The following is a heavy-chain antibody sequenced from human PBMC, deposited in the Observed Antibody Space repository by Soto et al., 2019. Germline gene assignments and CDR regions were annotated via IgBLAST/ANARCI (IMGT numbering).Heavy chain of an antibody. V-gene: IGHV3-23*01. CDR2: INGRGGDT. J-gene: IGHJ4*02. CDR3: ARASGYYVSRSGYYGSFFDY. CDR1: GFIFNIYA. D-gene: IGHD3-3*01. Sequence: EVQMLESGGGVVQPGGSLRLSCAASGFIFNIYAISWVRQSPGKGLEWVSAINGRGGDTYYPDSVKGRFTISRDNSKNTIFLQMNSLRAEDTAMYFCARASGYYVSRSGYYGSFFDYWGQGTLVTVSS.